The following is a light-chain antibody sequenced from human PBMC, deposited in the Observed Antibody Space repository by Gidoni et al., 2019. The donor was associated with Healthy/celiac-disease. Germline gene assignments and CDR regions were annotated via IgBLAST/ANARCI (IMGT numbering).Light chain of an antibody. CDR3: QQYNNWASWT. Sequence: EIVMTQSPATLSVSPGERATLSCGASQSVLSNVAWYQQKHGQAPRLLIYGASTRATDIPARFSGSGSGTDFTLTISSLQSEDFAVYYCQQYNNWASWTFGQGTKVEIK. CDR2: GAS. CDR1: QSVLSN. J-gene: IGKJ1*01. V-gene: IGKV3-15*01.